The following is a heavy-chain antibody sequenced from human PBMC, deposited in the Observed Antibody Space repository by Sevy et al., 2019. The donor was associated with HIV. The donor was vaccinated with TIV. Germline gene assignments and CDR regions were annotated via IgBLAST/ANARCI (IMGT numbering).Heavy chain of an antibody. Sequence: GGSLRLSCAASGFTFSSYGMHWVRQAPDKGLEWVAVISYDGSNKYYADSVKGRFTISRDNSKNTLYLQMNSLRAEDTAVYYCARDRGEVAAAPDYWGQGTLVTVSS. CDR3: ARDRGEVAAAPDY. D-gene: IGHD2-2*01. CDR1: GFTFSSYG. CDR2: ISYDGSNK. V-gene: IGHV3-30*03. J-gene: IGHJ4*02.